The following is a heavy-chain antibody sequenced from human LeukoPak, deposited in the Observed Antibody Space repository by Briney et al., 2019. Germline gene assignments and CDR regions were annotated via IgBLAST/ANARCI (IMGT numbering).Heavy chain of an antibody. CDR2: IYYSGST. CDR3: ARARVWYSSGWRAFDI. J-gene: IGHJ3*02. Sequence: SETLSLTCTVSGGSISSYYWSWIRQPPGKGLEWVGYIYYSGSTNYNPSLKSRVTISVDTSKNQFSLKLSSVTAADTAVYYCARARVWYSSGWRAFDIWGQGTMVTVSS. V-gene: IGHV4-59*01. D-gene: IGHD6-19*01. CDR1: GGSISSYY.